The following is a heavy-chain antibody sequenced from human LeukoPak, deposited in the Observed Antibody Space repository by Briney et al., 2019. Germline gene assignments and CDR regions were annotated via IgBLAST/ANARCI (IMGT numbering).Heavy chain of an antibody. CDR3: ASSASTTGTTHAFDI. Sequence: GESLKISCKGSGYSFTSYWIGWVRQMPGKGLEWMGIIYPGDSDTRYSPSFQGQVTISADRSISTAYLQWSSLKASDTAMYYCASSASTTGTTHAFDIWGQGTMVTVSS. CDR1: GYSFTSYW. J-gene: IGHJ3*02. CDR2: IYPGDSDT. D-gene: IGHD1-1*01. V-gene: IGHV5-51*01.